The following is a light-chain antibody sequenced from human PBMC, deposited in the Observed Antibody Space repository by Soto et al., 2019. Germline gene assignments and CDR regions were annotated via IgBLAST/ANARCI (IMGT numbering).Light chain of an antibody. J-gene: IGKJ1*01. CDR2: DAS. CDR1: QRLSQSVTTN. CDR3: HYYDKWPPGT. Sequence: EIVMMQFPATVSGSAGERVTLSCRASQRLSQSVTTNLAWYQQKPGQAPRLLIFDASARAVDIPGRFSGSKSGTEFTLTISSLQPEDFAVYYCHYYDKWPPGTFGQGTKVDIK. V-gene: IGKV3D-15*01.